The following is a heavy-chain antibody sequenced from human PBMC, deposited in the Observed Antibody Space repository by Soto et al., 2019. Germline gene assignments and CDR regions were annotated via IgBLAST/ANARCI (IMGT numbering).Heavy chain of an antibody. CDR1: GGTFSSYA. CDR3: ARVAPESGSGSYYTRTYYYYYYGMDV. Sequence: SVKVSCKASGGTFSSYAISWVRQAPGQGLEWMGGIIPIFGTANYAQKSQGRVTITADESTSTAYMELSSLRSEDTAVYYCARVAPESGSGSYYTRTYYYYYYGMDVWGQGXTVTVYS. J-gene: IGHJ6*02. V-gene: IGHV1-69*13. D-gene: IGHD3-10*01. CDR2: IIPIFGTA.